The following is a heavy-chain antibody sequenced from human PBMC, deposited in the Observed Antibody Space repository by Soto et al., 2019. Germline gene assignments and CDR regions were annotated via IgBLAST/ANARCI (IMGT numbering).Heavy chain of an antibody. CDR3: ARDRGALDYGDYDVVFGAFDI. Sequence: QVQLVESGGGVVQPGRSLRLSCAASGFTFSSYAMHWVRQAPGKGLEWVAVISYDGSNKYYADSVKGRFTISRDNSKNTLYLQMSSLRAEDTAVYYCARDRGALDYGDYDVVFGAFDIWGQGTMVTVSS. J-gene: IGHJ3*02. CDR1: GFTFSSYA. CDR2: ISYDGSNK. V-gene: IGHV3-30-3*01. D-gene: IGHD4-17*01.